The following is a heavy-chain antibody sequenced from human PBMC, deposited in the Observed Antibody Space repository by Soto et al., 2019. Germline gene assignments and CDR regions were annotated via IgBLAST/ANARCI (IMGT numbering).Heavy chain of an antibody. Sequence: SETLSLTCTVSGGSLSSYYWTWIRQSPGKGLEWIGYVYFSGNTNYNPSLKSRVTISIDTSKNQFSLRLASVTAADTAFYYCGSVRPSGYVLSWGQGTLVTVS. CDR1: GGSLSSYY. D-gene: IGHD6-25*01. CDR2: VYFSGNT. V-gene: IGHV4-59*01. J-gene: IGHJ5*02. CDR3: GSVRPSGYVLS.